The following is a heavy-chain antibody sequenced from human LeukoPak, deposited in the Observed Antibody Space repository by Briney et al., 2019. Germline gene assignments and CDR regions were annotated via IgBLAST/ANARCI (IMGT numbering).Heavy chain of an antibody. J-gene: IGHJ3*02. V-gene: IGHV3-64D*06. CDR2: ISSSGGST. CDR3: VKSAGFDWLSPLDAFDI. D-gene: IGHD3-9*01. CDR1: GFTFSRYA. Sequence: GGSLRLSCSASGFTFSRYAMHWVRRAPGKGLEYVSAISSSGGSTYYADSVKGRFTISRDNSKDTLYLQMSSLRAEDTTVYYCVKSAGFDWLSPLDAFDIWGQRTMVTVSS.